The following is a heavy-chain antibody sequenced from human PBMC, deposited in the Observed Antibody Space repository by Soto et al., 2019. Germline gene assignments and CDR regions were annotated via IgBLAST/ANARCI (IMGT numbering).Heavy chain of an antibody. J-gene: IGHJ4*02. Sequence: ESGGGLVKPGESLRLSCAASGLRFSDYSMNWVRQVPGKGLEWVSSISSNSGYTLYTDSVKGRFTISRDNAKSSLYLQMSSLRDEDTAVYYCTRGSYGAYDYWGQGTLVTVSS. D-gene: IGHD4-17*01. CDR2: ISSNSGYT. CDR1: GLRFSDYS. V-gene: IGHV3-21*06. CDR3: TRGSYGAYDY.